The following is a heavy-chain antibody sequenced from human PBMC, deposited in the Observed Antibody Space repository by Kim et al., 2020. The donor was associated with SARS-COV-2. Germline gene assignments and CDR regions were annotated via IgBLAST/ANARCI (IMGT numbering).Heavy chain of an antibody. J-gene: IGHJ3*02. Sequence: SETLSLTCAVSGGSISSDDSSWAWIRQPSGKGLEWIGYIYHNGITYHNPSLQSRVTISLDNSKNQFSLRLSAVTAADTAVYYCARADLRRGTAVDILGQG. CDR2: IYHNGIT. CDR3: ARADLRRGTAVDI. CDR1: GGSISSDDSS. V-gene: IGHV4-30-2*01.